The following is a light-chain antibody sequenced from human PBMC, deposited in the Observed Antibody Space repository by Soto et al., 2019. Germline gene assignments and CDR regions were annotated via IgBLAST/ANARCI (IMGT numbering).Light chain of an antibody. CDR2: DVS. J-gene: IGKJ5*01. CDR1: QFIDRY. CDR3: QQIGGSPPIS. Sequence: TQSPATLSVFPGERATLSCRASQFIDRYLAWYRQIPGQAPRLLVYDVSDRATGIPARFSGSGSGTDFTLTISSLETEDFAVYYCQQIGGSPPISFGQGTRLEIK. V-gene: IGKV3-20*01.